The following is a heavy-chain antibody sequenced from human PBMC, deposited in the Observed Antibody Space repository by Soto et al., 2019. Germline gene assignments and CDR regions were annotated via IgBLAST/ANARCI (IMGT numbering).Heavy chain of an antibody. CDR2: INHSGST. D-gene: IGHD1-1*01. Sequence: SETLSLTCAVYGGSFSGYYWSWIRQPPGKGLEWIGEINHSGSTNYNPSLKSRVTISVDTSKNQFSLKLSSVTAADTAVYYCARGTTGTFDYWGQGTLVTVSS. CDR3: ARGTTGTFDY. CDR1: GGSFSGYY. V-gene: IGHV4-34*01. J-gene: IGHJ4*02.